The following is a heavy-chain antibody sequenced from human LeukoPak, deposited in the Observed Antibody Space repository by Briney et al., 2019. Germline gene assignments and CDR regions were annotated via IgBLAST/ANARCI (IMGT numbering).Heavy chain of an antibody. CDR2: IYYSGDT. V-gene: IGHV4-59*01. Sequence: SETLSLTCTVSGGSISNYHWSWIRQPPGKGLEWIGYIYYSGDTNYNPSVKRRVTISVDTSKNQFSLKLTSVTAADTAVYYCARGTVTTQYFDYWGQGTLVTVSS. J-gene: IGHJ4*02. CDR1: GGSISNYH. CDR3: ARGTVTTQYFDY. D-gene: IGHD4-11*01.